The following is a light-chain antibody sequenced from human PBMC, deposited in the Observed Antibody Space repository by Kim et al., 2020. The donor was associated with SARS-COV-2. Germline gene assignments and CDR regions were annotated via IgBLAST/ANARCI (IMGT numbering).Light chain of an antibody. Sequence: ENLLTQSPGTLSLSPGERATLSCRASQSLDSIDLAWYQHKPGQAPRLLIHGASTRAAGIPDRFSGSGSGTDFTLTISRLEPEDFAIYYCQQYGATFGGGTKVEI. J-gene: IGKJ4*01. CDR2: GAS. V-gene: IGKV3-20*01. CDR1: QSLDSID. CDR3: QQYGAT.